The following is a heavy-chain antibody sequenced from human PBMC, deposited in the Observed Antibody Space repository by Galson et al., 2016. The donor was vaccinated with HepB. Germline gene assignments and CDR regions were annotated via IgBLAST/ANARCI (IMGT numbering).Heavy chain of an antibody. CDR3: NTEGRPADY. CDR1: GFTFRNYG. J-gene: IGHJ4*02. V-gene: IGHV3-15*01. CDR2: ITSKSDGGTT. Sequence: SLRLSCAASGFTFRNYGMTWVRQAPGKGLEWVGRITSKSDGGTTDYAAPVKGRFTISRDDSKNTVFLQMNSLKTEDTAVYYCNTEGRPADYWGQGTLVTVSS.